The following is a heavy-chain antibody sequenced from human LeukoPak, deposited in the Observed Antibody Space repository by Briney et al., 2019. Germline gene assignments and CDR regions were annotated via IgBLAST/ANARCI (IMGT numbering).Heavy chain of an antibody. CDR2: ISGSGSGGST. V-gene: IGHV3-23*01. CDR1: GFTFSNSA. D-gene: IGHD6-6*01. Sequence: GGSLRLSCAASGFTFSNSAMSWVRQAPGKGLEWVSSISGSGSGGSTYYADSVKGRFTISRDNSKNTLYLQMNSLRAEDTAVYYCTTPYSSSSEGWYYYYYMDVWGKGTTVTVSS. J-gene: IGHJ6*03. CDR3: TTPYSSSSEGWYYYYYMDV.